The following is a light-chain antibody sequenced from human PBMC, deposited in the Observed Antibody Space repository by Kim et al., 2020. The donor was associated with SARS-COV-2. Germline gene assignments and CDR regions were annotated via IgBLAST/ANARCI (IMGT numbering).Light chain of an antibody. CDR3: QTWGTGIHVV. V-gene: IGLV4-69*01. CDR2: LNSDGSH. J-gene: IGLJ2*01. CDR1: SGHSSYA. Sequence: VKLTCTLSSGHSSYAIAWHQQQPEKGARYLMKLNSDGSHSKGDGIPDRFSGSSSGAERYLTISSLQSEDEADYYCQTWGTGIHVVFGGGTQLTVL.